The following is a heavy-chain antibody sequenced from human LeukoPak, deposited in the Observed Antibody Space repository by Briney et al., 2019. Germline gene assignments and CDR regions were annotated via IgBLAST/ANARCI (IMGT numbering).Heavy chain of an antibody. Sequence: SQTLSLICTVSGGSISSGDYYWSWIRQPPGKGLEWIGYIYYSGSTYYNTYRKSRVTISVKKTKNKFSLKLSSVTAADTAVYYCARGCLVARRNQLLRGRLFDYWGQGTLVTVSS. CDR2: IYYSGST. D-gene: IGHD2-2*01. V-gene: IGHV4-30-4*08. CDR1: GGSISSGDYY. CDR3: ARGCLVARRNQLLRGRLFDY. J-gene: IGHJ4*02.